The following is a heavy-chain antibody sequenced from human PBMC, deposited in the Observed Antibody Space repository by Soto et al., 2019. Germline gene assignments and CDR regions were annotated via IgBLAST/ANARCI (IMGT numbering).Heavy chain of an antibody. V-gene: IGHV3-7*01. Sequence: GSLRLSCAASGFTFSSYWMSWVRQAPGKGLEWVANIKQDGSEKYYVDSVKGRFTISRDNAKNSLYLQMNSLRAEDTAVYYCARDMYCSGGSCYSEGGFDYWGQGTLVTVSS. D-gene: IGHD2-15*01. CDR3: ARDMYCSGGSCYSEGGFDY. CDR2: IKQDGSEK. J-gene: IGHJ4*02. CDR1: GFTFSSYW.